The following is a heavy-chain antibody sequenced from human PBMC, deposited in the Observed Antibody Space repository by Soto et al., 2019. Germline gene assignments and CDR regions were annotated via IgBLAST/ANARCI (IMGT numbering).Heavy chain of an antibody. CDR1: GGSISSSSYY. D-gene: IGHD6-19*01. V-gene: IGHV4-39*01. J-gene: IGHJ6*02. CDR2: IYHIGSP. Sequence: SETLSLTFTVSGGSISSSSYYWGWIRQPPGKGLDLIGYIYHIGSPYYNPSLKSRVTISVDTSKNQFSLKLSSVTAADTAVYYCAVPAASVAGASGSYYYYGMDVWGQGTTVT. CDR3: AVPAASVAGASGSYYYYGMDV.